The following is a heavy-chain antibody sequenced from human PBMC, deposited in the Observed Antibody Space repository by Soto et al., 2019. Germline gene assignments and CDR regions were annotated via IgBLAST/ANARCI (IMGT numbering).Heavy chain of an antibody. CDR3: ARVQSDFWSGYLATADY. J-gene: IGHJ4*02. Sequence: GASVKVSCKASGYTFTSYAMHWVRQAPGQRLEWMGWINAGNGNTKYSQKFQGRVTITRDTSASTAYMELSSLRSEDTAVYYCARVQSDFWSGYLATADYWGRGTLVTVSS. CDR1: GYTFTSYA. CDR2: INAGNGNT. D-gene: IGHD3-3*01. V-gene: IGHV1-3*01.